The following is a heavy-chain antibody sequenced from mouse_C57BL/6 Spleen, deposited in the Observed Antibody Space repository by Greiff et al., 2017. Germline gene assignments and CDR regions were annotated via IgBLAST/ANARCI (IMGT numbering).Heavy chain of an antibody. V-gene: IGHV14-4*01. CDR1: GFNFKDDY. J-gene: IGHJ1*03. CDR3: TTDNGSSNEGYFDY. D-gene: IGHD1-1*01. CDR2: IDPENGDT. Sequence: EVQLQQSGAELVRPGASVKLSCTASGFNFKDDYMHWVKQRPEQGLEWIGWIDPENGDTEYASKFQGKATITADTSSNTAYLQLSSLTSEDTAVYYCTTDNGSSNEGYFDYWGTGTTVTVSS.